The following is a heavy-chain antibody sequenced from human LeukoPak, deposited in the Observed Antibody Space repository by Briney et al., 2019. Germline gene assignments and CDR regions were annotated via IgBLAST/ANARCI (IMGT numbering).Heavy chain of an antibody. CDR1: GFTFSSYS. V-gene: IGHV3-7*01. J-gene: IGHJ6*03. CDR2: IKQDGSEK. CDR3: TRVEETATAAAIIRKYSYYYYMDV. Sequence: PGGSLRLSCAASGFTFSSYSMNWVRQAPGKGLEWVANIKQDGSEKHYVDSVKGRFTISRDNAKNSLYLQMSSLRAEDTAVYYCTRVEETATAAAIIRKYSYYYYMDVWGKGNTVTVSS. D-gene: IGHD5-18*01.